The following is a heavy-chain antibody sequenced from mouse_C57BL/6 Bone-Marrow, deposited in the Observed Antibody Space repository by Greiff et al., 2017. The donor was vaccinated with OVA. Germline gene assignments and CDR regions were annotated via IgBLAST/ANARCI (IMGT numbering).Heavy chain of an antibody. Sequence: QVQLQQSGPELVKPGASVKISCKASGYAFSSSWMNWVKQRPGKGLEWIGRIYPGDGDTNYNGNFKGKATLTADKSSSTAYMQLSSLTSEDSAVYFCARSVYYGYPYAMDYWGQGTSVTVSS. CDR1: GYAFSSSW. V-gene: IGHV1-82*01. D-gene: IGHD2-2*01. CDR3: ARSVYYGYPYAMDY. J-gene: IGHJ4*01. CDR2: IYPGDGDT.